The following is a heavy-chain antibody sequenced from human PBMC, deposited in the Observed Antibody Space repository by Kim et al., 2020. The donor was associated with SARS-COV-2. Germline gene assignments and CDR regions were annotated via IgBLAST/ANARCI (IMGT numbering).Heavy chain of an antibody. V-gene: IGHV4-34*01. CDR3: ARRGGDIVAN. J-gene: IGHJ4*02. Sequence: STNYNPSLKSRVTISVDTSKNQFSLKLSSVTAADTAVYYCARRGGDIVANWGQGTLVTVSS. CDR2: ST. D-gene: IGHD5-12*01.